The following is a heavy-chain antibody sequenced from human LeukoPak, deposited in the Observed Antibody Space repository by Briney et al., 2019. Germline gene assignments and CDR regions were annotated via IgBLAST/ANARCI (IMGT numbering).Heavy chain of an antibody. Sequence: ASVKVSCKVSGYTLTELSMHWVRQAPGKGLEWMGDFDPEDGETIYAQKLQGRVTMTEDTSTDTAYMELSSLRSEDTAVYYCARVHYDFWSGYRPKNYYYMDVWGKGTTVTVSS. V-gene: IGHV1-24*01. CDR1: GYTLTELS. CDR3: ARVHYDFWSGYRPKNYYYMDV. D-gene: IGHD3-3*01. J-gene: IGHJ6*03. CDR2: FDPEDGET.